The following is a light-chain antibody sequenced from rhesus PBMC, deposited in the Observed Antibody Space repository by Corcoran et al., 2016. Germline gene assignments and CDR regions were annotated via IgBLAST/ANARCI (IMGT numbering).Light chain of an antibody. V-gene: IGKV1-69*01. CDR1: QGISNW. CDR2: RAS. CDR3: QQHDSSPLT. J-gene: IGKJ4*01. Sequence: DIQMTQSPSSLSASVGDRVTITCRASQGISNWLAWYPQKPGKAPKLLIYRASNLETGVPSRFRGSRSGTDFTLTISSLQPEDIATYYCQQHDSSPLTFGGGTKVEIK.